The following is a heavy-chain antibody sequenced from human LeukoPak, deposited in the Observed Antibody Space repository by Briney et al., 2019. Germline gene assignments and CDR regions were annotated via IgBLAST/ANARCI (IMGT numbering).Heavy chain of an antibody. J-gene: IGHJ4*02. Sequence: SETLSLTCTVSGGSISSYYWSWIRQPPGKGLEWIGYIYYSGSTNYNPSLKSRVTISVDTSKNQFSLKLSSVTAADTAVHYCARRDYGDLFDYWGQGTLVTVSS. CDR2: IYYSGST. D-gene: IGHD4-17*01. CDR3: ARRDYGDLFDY. V-gene: IGHV4-59*01. CDR1: GGSISSYY.